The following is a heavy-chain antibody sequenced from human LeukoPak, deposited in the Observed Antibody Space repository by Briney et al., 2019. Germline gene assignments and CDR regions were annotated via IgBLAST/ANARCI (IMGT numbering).Heavy chain of an antibody. J-gene: IGHJ5*02. CDR1: GGSISSSTYY. D-gene: IGHD2-2*01. Sequence: PSETLSLTCTVSGGSISSSTYYWGWIRQPPGKGLEWIGTIYYSGSTYYNPSLRSRVTISVDTSKNQFSLKLSSVTAADTAVYYCARDQYCSSTSCQRSEMYNWFDPWGQGTLVTVSS. V-gene: IGHV4-39*07. CDR2: IYYSGST. CDR3: ARDQYCSSTSCQRSEMYNWFDP.